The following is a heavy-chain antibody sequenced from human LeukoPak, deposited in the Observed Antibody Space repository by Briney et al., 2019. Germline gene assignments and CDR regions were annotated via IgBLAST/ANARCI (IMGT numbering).Heavy chain of an antibody. J-gene: IGHJ6*03. CDR2: INPNSGGT. CDR3: ARDGWYRGSGSYYNELQNYYYYYMDV. D-gene: IGHD3-10*01. V-gene: IGHV1-2*02. CDR1: GYTFTGYY. Sequence: ASVKVSCKASGYTFTGYYMHWVRQAPGQGLEWMGWINPNSGGTNYAQKFQGRVTMTRDTSISTAYMELSRLRSDDTAVYYCARDGWYRGSGSYYNELQNYYYYYMDVWGKGTTVTISS.